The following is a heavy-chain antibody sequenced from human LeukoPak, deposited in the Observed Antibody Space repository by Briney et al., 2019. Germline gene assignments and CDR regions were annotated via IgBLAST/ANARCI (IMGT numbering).Heavy chain of an antibody. V-gene: IGHV1-2*02. CDR2: INPNSGGT. CDR3: ARDLEGYHYGSGNYPQ. Sequence: ASMKVSCKASGYTFTGYYIHWLRQAHGQGLEWMGFINPNSGGTNYAQEFQGRVTMTRDTSISTAYMELSSLTSDDTAVYYCARDLEGYHYGSGNYPQWGQGTLITVSS. D-gene: IGHD3-10*01. CDR1: GYTFTGYY. J-gene: IGHJ4*02.